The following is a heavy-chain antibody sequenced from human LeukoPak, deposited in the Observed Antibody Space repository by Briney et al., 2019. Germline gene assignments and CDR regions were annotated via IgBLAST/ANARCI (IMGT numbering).Heavy chain of an antibody. D-gene: IGHD3-10*01. V-gene: IGHV3-13*04. J-gene: IGHJ3*02. CDR1: GFTFTNYD. Sequence: GGSLRLSCAASGFTFTNYDMHWVRQATGKGLEWVSSIGTAGDTYYLGSVKGRFTISRENAKNSLYLQMDSLRAGDTAVYYCARFGGTDGFFDIWGQGTMVTVSS. CDR3: ARFGGTDGFFDI. CDR2: IGTAGDT.